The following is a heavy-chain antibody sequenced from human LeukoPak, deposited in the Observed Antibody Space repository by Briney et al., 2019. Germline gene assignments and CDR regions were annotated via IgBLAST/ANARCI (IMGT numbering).Heavy chain of an antibody. J-gene: IGHJ6*02. Sequence: PSGTLSLTCAVSGGSISSSNWWSWVRQPPGKGLEWIGEIYHSGSTNYNPSLKSRVTISVDKSKNQFSLKLSPVTAADTAVYYCAREEQQLVLGMDVWGQGTTVTVSS. D-gene: IGHD6-13*01. CDR2: IYHSGST. CDR1: GGSISSSNW. V-gene: IGHV4-4*02. CDR3: AREEQQLVLGMDV.